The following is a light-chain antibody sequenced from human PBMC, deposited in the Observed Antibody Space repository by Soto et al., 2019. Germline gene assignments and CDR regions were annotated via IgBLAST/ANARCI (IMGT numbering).Light chain of an antibody. J-gene: IGKJ2*01. CDR2: DAS. CDR3: QQRSNWPYT. CDR1: PSVSSN. Sequence: EIVMTQSPATLSVSPGERATLSCRASPSVSSNLAWYQQKPGQAPRLLIYDASKRATGVPARFSGSGSKTDFTLTISRLEPEDFAVCFCQQRSNWPYTFGQGTKVDIK. V-gene: IGKV3-11*01.